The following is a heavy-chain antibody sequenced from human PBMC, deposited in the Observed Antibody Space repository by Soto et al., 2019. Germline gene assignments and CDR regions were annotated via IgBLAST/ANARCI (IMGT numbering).Heavy chain of an antibody. D-gene: IGHD1-7*01. J-gene: IGHJ6*03. CDR2: INHSGST. CDR1: GGSFSGYY. Sequence: SETLSLTCAVYGGSFSGYYWSWIHQPPVKGLEWIGEINHSGSTHYNPSLKSRVTISVDTSKNQFSLKLSSVTAADTAVYYCASGLTGTTYYYYYYYMDVWGKGTTVTVSS. CDR3: ASGLTGTTYYYYYYYMDV. V-gene: IGHV4-34*01.